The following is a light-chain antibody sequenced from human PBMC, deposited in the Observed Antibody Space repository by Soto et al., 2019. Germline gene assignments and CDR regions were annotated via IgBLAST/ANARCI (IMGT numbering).Light chain of an antibody. J-gene: IGKJ5*01. CDR3: QQYNSYRLT. V-gene: IGKV1-13*02. CDR2: DAS. CDR1: QGVSSA. Sequence: AIRLTHSPYSPSYPLRDGQAITCRTSQGVSSALGWYQQKPGQAPKLLIYDASTWPSGVPSRFSGSGSGRDFTLTISSLQPDDFATYYCQQYNSYRLTFGQGTRLEIK.